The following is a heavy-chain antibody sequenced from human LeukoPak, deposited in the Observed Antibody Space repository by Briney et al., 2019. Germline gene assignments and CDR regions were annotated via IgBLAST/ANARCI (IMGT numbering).Heavy chain of an antibody. CDR1: GYSFTTYW. D-gene: IGHD3-22*01. V-gene: IGHV5-51*01. CDR2: IYPGDSDT. Sequence: PGESLKISCKGSGYSFTTYWIGLVRQMPGRGLEWMGIIYPGDSDTRYSPSFQGQVTISADKSISTAYLQWSSLKASDTAMYYCARQFRDSSGYYSYYFDYWGQGTLVTASS. CDR3: ARQFRDSSGYYSYYFDY. J-gene: IGHJ4*02.